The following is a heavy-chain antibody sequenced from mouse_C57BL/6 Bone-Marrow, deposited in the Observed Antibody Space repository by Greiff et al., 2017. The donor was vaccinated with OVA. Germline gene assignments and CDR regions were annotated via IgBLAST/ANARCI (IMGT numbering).Heavy chain of an antibody. D-gene: IGHD1-1*01. Sequence: QVHVKQSGAELVKPGASVKMSCKASGYTFTSYWITWVKQRPGQGLEWIGDIYPGSGSTNYNEKFKSQATLTVDTSSSTAYMQLSSLTSEDSAVYYCATFTTVVARDYWGQGTTLTVSS. V-gene: IGHV1-55*01. CDR2: IYPGSGST. CDR3: ATFTTVVARDY. CDR1: GYTFTSYW. J-gene: IGHJ2*01.